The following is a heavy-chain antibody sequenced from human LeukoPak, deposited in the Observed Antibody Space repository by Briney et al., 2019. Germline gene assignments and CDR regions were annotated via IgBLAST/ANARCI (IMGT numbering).Heavy chain of an antibody. CDR3: ASQRLDYDILTDYYRGRFDY. V-gene: IGHV3-23*01. CDR1: GGTFSSYA. CDR2: ISGSGGST. D-gene: IGHD3-9*01. Sequence: RVSCKASGGTFSSYAISWVRQAPGKGLEWVSAISGSGGSTYYADSVKGRFTISRDNSKNTLYLQMNSLRAEDTAVYYCASQRLDYDILTDYYRGRFDYWGQGTLVTVSS. J-gene: IGHJ4*02.